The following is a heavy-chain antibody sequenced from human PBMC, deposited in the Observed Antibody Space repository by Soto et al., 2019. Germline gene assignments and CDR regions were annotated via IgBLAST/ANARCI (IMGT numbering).Heavy chain of an antibody. CDR1: GFTFSSYS. CDR3: ARDSFVAAGRGFGY. D-gene: IGHD6-13*01. Sequence: EVQLVESGGGLVKPGGSLRLSCAASGFTFSSYSMNWVRQAPGKGLEWVSSISSSSSYIYYADSVKGRFTISRDNAKNSLCLQMNSLRAEDTAVYYCARDSFVAAGRGFGYWGQGTLVTVSS. V-gene: IGHV3-21*01. J-gene: IGHJ4*02. CDR2: ISSSSSYI.